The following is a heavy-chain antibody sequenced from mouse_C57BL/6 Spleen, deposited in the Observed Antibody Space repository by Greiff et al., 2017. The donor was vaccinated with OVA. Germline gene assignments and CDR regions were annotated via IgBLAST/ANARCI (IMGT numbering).Heavy chain of an antibody. CDR3: TRVRIYSSGFLFDY. V-gene: IGHV5-9-1*02. D-gene: IGHD3-2*02. Sequence: EVKLVESGEGLVKPGGSLKLSCAASGFTFSSYAMSWVRQTPEKGLEWVAYISSGGDYIYYADTVKGRFTITRDNARNTLYLQLSSLKTADTAMYYCTRVRIYSSGFLFDYWGQGTTLTVSS. CDR2: ISSGGDYI. J-gene: IGHJ2*01. CDR1: GFTFSSYA.